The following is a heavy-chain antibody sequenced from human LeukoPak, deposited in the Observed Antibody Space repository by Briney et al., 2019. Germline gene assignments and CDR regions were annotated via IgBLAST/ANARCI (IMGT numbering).Heavy chain of an antibody. Sequence: GGSLRLSCAASGFTFSSYWMSWVRQAPGKGLEWVANIKQDGSEKYYVDSVKSRFTISRDNAKNSLYLQMNSLRAEDTAVYYCARTLYDFWSGYYGGTLFDYWGQGTLVTVSS. CDR1: GFTFSSYW. D-gene: IGHD3-3*01. CDR2: IKQDGSEK. V-gene: IGHV3-7*01. CDR3: ARTLYDFWSGYYGGTLFDY. J-gene: IGHJ4*02.